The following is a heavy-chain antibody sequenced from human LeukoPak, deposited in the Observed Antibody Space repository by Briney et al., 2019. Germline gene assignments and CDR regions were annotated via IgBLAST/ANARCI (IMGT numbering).Heavy chain of an antibody. D-gene: IGHD5-24*01. V-gene: IGHV4-59*01. CDR1: GGSISSYY. Sequence: SXTLSLTCTVSGGSISSYYWSWLRQPPGKGLEWIGYIYYSGITNYNPSLKRRVTISVDTSKNQFSLKLSSVTAADTAVYYCARVRRDGYNLQEKYYFDYWGQGTLVTVSS. CDR3: ARVRRDGYNLQEKYYFDY. CDR2: IYYSGIT. J-gene: IGHJ4*02.